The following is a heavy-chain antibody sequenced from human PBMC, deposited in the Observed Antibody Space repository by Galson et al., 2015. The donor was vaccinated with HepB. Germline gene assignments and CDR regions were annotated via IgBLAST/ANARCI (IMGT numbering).Heavy chain of an antibody. D-gene: IGHD3-9*01. V-gene: IGHV5-51*01. CDR1: GYSFTSYW. Sequence: QSGAEVKKPGESLKISCKGSGYSFTSYWIGWVRQMPGKGLEWMGIIYPGDSETRYSPSFQGQVTISADKAISIAYLQWSSLKASDTAMYYCARGLNYDILTGHYNWFDPWGQGTLVTVSS. J-gene: IGHJ5*02. CDR2: IYPGDSET. CDR3: ARGLNYDILTGHYNWFDP.